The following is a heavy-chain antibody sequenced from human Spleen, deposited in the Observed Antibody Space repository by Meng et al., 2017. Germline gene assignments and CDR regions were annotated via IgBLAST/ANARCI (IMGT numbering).Heavy chain of an antibody. CDR2: IGHSGFT. CDR3: VRSSGWVKTGFDP. V-gene: IGHV4-39*01. J-gene: IGHJ5*02. CDR1: GGSISGGDYY. D-gene: IGHD6-19*01. Sequence: QVQLQESGPGLVKPSQTLSLTCTVFGGSISGGDYYWSWIRQPPGKGLEWIGSIGHSGFTYYTPSLKSRVTVSIETSRNQFSLWLTSVTAADTAVYYCVRSSGWVKTGFDPWGQGTLVTVSS.